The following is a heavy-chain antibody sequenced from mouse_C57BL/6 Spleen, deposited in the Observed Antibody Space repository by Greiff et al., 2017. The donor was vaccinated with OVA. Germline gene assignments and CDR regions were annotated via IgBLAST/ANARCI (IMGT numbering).Heavy chain of an antibody. CDR3: AREDSNPWYFDV. J-gene: IGHJ1*03. CDR2: INYDGSST. CDR1: GFTFSDYY. Sequence: EVQLVESEGGLVQPGSSMKLSCTASGFTFSDYYMAWVRQVPEKGLEWVANINYDGSSTYYLDSLKSRFIISRDNAKNILYLQMSSLKSEDTATYYCAREDSNPWYFDVWGTGTTVTVSS. D-gene: IGHD2-5*01. V-gene: IGHV5-16*01.